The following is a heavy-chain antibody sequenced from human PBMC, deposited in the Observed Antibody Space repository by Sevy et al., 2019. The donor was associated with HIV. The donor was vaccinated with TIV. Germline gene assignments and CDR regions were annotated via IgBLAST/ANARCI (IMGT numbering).Heavy chain of an antibody. CDR2: IKQDGSEK. D-gene: IGHD3-10*01. CDR1: GFTFSSYW. CDR3: ARDRVYYYGSGSYTYYFDY. J-gene: IGHJ4*02. V-gene: IGHV3-7*01. Sequence: GGSLRLSCAASGFTFSSYWMSWVRQAPGKGLEWVANIKQDGSEKYYVDSVKGRFTISRDNAKNSLYLQMNILRAEDTAVYYCARDRVYYYGSGSYTYYFDYWGQGTLVTVSS.